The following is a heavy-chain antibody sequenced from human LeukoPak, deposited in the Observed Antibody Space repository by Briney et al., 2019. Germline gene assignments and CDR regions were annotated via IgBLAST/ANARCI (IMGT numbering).Heavy chain of an antibody. V-gene: IGHV4-31*03. CDR3: ARDRSRFPHAFDI. Sequence: SETLSLTCTVSGGSISSGGYYWSWIRQHPGKGLEWIGYIYYSGSTYYNPSPKSRVTISVDTSKNQFSLKLSSVTAADTAVYYCARDRSRFPHAFDIWGQGTMVTVSS. D-gene: IGHD3-3*01. J-gene: IGHJ3*02. CDR1: GGSISSGGYY. CDR2: IYYSGST.